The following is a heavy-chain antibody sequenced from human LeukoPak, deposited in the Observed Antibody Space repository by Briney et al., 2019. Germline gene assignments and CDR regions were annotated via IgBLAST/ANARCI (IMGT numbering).Heavy chain of an antibody. Sequence: SETLSLTCTVSGDSISTTSYYWGWIRQPPGKGLDCLGTTYYGGSTGYSPSLTSRVTISVDTSKNQFSLKLSSVTAADTAVYYCARCGSGWYIKGAFDIWGQGTMVTVSS. V-gene: IGHV4-39*07. CDR1: GDSISTTSYY. CDR3: ARCGSGWYIKGAFDI. J-gene: IGHJ3*02. CDR2: TYYGGST. D-gene: IGHD6-19*01.